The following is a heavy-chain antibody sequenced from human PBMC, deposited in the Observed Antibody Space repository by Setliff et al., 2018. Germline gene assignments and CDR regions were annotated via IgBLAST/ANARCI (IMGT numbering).Heavy chain of an antibody. CDR3: TTRGVATVHQDC. CDR1: GFTFSSFA. J-gene: IGHJ4*02. V-gene: IGHV3-23*01. CDR2: INDSAGST. Sequence: GGSLRLSCAASGFTFSSFAMTWVRQAPGRGLQWVSVINDSAGSTYYADSVKGRFTISRDNSKNMAYLEMNSLKTEDTAVYYCTTRGVATVHQDCWGQGTLVTVSS. D-gene: IGHD5-12*01.